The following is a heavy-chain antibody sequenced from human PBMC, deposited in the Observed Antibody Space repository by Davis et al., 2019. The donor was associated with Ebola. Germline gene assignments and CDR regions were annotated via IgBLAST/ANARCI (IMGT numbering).Heavy chain of an antibody. CDR1: GDSVSTAG. D-gene: IGHD5-12*01. J-gene: IGHJ5*01. Sequence: HSQTLSHTCAIPGDSVSTAGWNWIRHSPSRGLEWLGRTYYKSKWYNDYAASVKSRITINPDTSKNQFYLQLNSVTPEDTAVYYCARGWLRGWFDSWGQGTLVTVSS. CDR3: ARGWLRGWFDS. V-gene: IGHV6-1*01. CDR2: TYYKSKWYN.